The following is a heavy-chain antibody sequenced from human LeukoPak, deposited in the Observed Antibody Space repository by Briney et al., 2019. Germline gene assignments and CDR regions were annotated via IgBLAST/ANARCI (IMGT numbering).Heavy chain of an antibody. CDR2: ISYDGSNK. D-gene: IGHD3-16*01. CDR1: GFTFSSYA. J-gene: IGHJ6*03. V-gene: IGHV3-30*04. CDR3: ARDSFWGSVQGYMDV. Sequence: GGSLRLSCAASGFTFSSYAMHWVRQAPGKGLEWVAVISYDGSNKYYADSVKGRFTISRDNSKNTLYLQMNSLRAEDTAVYYCARDSFWGSVQGYMDVWGKGTTVTVSS.